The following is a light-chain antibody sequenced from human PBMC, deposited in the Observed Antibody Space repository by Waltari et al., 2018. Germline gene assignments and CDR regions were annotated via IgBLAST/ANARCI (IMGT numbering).Light chain of an antibody. Sequence: QSALTQPRSVSGSPGQSVTMSCTGTSSDIGDYEYVSWYQQHPGKAPKLIIHDIYRRPSGVPDRCAASKSGNTGSLTISGLQADDEADYYCCSYTGRKTWVFGGGTKVTVL. CDR3: CSYTGRKTWV. J-gene: IGLJ3*02. V-gene: IGLV2-11*01. CDR2: DIY. CDR1: SSDIGDYEY.